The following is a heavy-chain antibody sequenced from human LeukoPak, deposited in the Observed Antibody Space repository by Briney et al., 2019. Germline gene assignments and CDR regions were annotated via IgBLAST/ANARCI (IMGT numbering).Heavy chain of an antibody. J-gene: IGHJ5*02. CDR1: GGSISTYS. CDR3: ARAHSSGWPHMFDP. Sequence: SETLSLTCTVSGGSISTYSWTWIRQPPGKGLEWIGNIYYSGSTNYDPSLKSRVTISIDTSKNQFSLKVSSVTAADTAVYYCARAHSSGWPHMFDPWGQGTLVTVPS. CDR2: IYYSGST. V-gene: IGHV4-59*01. D-gene: IGHD6-19*01.